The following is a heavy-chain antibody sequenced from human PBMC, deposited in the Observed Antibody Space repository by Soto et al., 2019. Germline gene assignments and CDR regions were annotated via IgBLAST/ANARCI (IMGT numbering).Heavy chain of an antibody. J-gene: IGHJ3*01. CDR3: ARDHINGKRRWDGFDL. CDR2: IGGSGTT. CDR1: GFTFSSYA. D-gene: IGHD2-8*01. Sequence: EVQLLESGGGLVQPGGSLRLSCAASGFTFSSYAMTWVRQAPGKGLEWVSGIGGSGTTYYADSVKGRFTVSRDNSKNMLYLQMSSLRVEDTAVYYCARDHINGKRRWDGFDLWGQGTMVTVSS. V-gene: IGHV3-23*01.